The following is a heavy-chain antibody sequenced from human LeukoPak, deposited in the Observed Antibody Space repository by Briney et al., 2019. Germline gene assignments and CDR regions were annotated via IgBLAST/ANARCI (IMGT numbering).Heavy chain of an antibody. V-gene: IGHV3-30*02. D-gene: IGHD3-22*01. Sequence: GGSLRLSCAASGFTFSSYGMHWVRQAPGKGLEWVAFIRYDGSNKYYADSVKGRFTISRDNAENSLYLQMNSLRAEDTAVYYCARSTGSYYDSSGVAAHWGQGTLVTVSS. J-gene: IGHJ4*02. CDR1: GFTFSSYG. CDR3: ARSTGSYYDSSGVAAH. CDR2: IRYDGSNK.